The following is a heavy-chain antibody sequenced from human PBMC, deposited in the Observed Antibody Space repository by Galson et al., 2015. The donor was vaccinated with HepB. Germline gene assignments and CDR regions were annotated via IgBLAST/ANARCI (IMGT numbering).Heavy chain of an antibody. J-gene: IGHJ4*02. CDR2: ISGSGGST. CDR1: GFTFSSYA. CDR3: AKGARVVVVPAAISDY. D-gene: IGHD2-2*01. V-gene: IGHV3-23*01. Sequence: SLRLSCAASGFTFSSYAMSWVRQAPGKGLEWVSAISGSGGSTYYADSVKGRFTISRDNSKNTLYLQMNSLRAEDTAVYYCAKGARVVVVPAAISDYWGQGTLVTVSS.